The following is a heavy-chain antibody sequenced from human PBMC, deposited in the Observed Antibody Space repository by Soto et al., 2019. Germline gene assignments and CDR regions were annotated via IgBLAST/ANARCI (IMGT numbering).Heavy chain of an antibody. V-gene: IGHV1-69*08. Sequence: QVQLVQSGAEVKKPGSSVKVSCKASGGTFSTSTFTWVRQAPGQGLEWMGRTIPLLNVADYAQDFQGRLPITADEATTTTYLELTSLTSKATACYFCARDSPIGSTFSGHDAIDSWGQGTLVTVSS. CDR1: GGTFSTST. J-gene: IGHJ4*02. D-gene: IGHD5-12*01. CDR3: ARDSPIGSTFSGHDAIDS. CDR2: TIPLLNVA.